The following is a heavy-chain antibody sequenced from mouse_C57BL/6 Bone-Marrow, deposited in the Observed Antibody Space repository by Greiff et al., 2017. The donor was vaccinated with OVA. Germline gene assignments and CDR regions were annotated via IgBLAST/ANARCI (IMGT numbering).Heavy chain of an antibody. CDR1: GYTFTDYY. J-gene: IGHJ2*01. CDR2: INPNNGGT. CDR3: ARSRTGGY. Sequence: EVQLQQSGPELVKPGASVKISCKASGYTFTDYYMNWVKQSHGKSLEWIGDINPNNGGTSYNQKFKGKATLTVDKSSSTAYMELRSLTSEDSAVYYCARSRTGGYWGQGTTLTVSS. V-gene: IGHV1-26*01.